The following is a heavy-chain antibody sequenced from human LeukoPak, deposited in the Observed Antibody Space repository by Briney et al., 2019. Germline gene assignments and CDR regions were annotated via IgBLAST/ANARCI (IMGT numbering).Heavy chain of an antibody. CDR1: GYTFTSFD. CDR2: IHPSTGNP. Sequence: ASVKVSCKASGYTFTSFDIDWVRQAPEQGLEWMGWIHPSTGNPTYAQDFTGRFVFSLDTSVSTTYLQISSLKAEDTAVYYCARAYQRLGQLSLPDYWGQGTLVTVSS. CDR3: ARAYQRLGQLSLPDY. D-gene: IGHD3-16*02. V-gene: IGHV7-4-1*02. J-gene: IGHJ4*02.